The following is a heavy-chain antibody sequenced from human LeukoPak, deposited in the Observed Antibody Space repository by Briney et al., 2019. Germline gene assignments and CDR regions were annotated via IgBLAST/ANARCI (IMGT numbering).Heavy chain of an antibody. CDR1: RFTFKNYW. Sequence: QPGGSLRLSCAVSRFTFKNYWMNWVRQAPGKGLEWVSYICDSGRTIYYADSVKGRFTISRDNAKNSVYLQMNNLRAEDTAVYYCARDRLGDYDHSGYYDKWGQGTLVTVSS. J-gene: IGHJ4*02. CDR2: ICDSGRTI. V-gene: IGHV3-48*03. CDR3: ARDRLGDYDHSGYYDK. D-gene: IGHD3-22*01.